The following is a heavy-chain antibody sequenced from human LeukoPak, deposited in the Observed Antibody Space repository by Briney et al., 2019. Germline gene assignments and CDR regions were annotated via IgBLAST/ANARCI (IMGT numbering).Heavy chain of an antibody. J-gene: IGHJ4*02. Sequence: TSETLSLTCTVSGGSISSSSYYWGWIRQPPGKGLEWIGSIYYSGSTYYNPSLKSRVTISVDTSKNQFSLKLSSVTAADTAVYYCARHRPATPFDYWGQGTLVTVSS. CDR1: GGSISSSSYY. CDR2: IYYSGST. V-gene: IGHV4-39*01. CDR3: ARHRPATPFDY.